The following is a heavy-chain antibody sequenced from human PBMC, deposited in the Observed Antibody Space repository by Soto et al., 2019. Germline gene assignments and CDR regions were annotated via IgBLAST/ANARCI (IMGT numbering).Heavy chain of an antibody. V-gene: IGHV3-74*01. CDR2: INDYGTTI. CDR1: GFTLGNYW. D-gene: IGHD1-1*01. Sequence: EVQLVESGGGLVQSGGSLRLSCAASGFTLGNYWMHWVRQAPGKGLVWVSRINDYGTTINYAESVEGRFIISRDDAKSEVYLQMNNLRAHDSAVYYCARGGLEPFDYGGQGALVTVSS. J-gene: IGHJ4*02. CDR3: ARGGLEPFDY.